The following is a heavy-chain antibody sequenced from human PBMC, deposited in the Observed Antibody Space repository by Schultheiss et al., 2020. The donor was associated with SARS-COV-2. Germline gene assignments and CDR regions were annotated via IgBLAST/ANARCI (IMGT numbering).Heavy chain of an antibody. CDR3: ARAEGSDDPFDP. CDR2: IYYTGIT. D-gene: IGHD1-1*01. J-gene: IGHJ5*02. V-gene: IGHV4-39*01. CDR1: GGSLSRNTYY. Sequence: SETLSLTCTVSGGSLSRNTYYWAWIRQPQGRELEYIGNIYYTGITNYNPSLKSRLSMSVDTSKNQFSLSLSSVTGTDTAVYYCARAEGSDDPFDPWGQGTLVTVSS.